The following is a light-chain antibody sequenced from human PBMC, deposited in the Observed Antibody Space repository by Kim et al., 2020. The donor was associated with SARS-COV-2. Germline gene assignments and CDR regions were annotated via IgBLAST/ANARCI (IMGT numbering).Light chain of an antibody. CDR2: EDN. Sequence: GKTVTISCTRNIGHIAIKDVQWYQQRPGSSTTPVILEDNQRPSGVPARLSGSIDTSSHSASLTISGLSIEDEADYYCQSYADFHWVFGGGTQLTVL. CDR3: QSYADFHWV. CDR1: IGHIAIKD. V-gene: IGLV6-57*01. J-gene: IGLJ3*02.